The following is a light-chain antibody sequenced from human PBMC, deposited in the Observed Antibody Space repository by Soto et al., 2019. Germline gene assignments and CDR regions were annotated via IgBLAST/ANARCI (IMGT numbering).Light chain of an antibody. Sequence: DIQMTQSPSSLSASVGDRVTITCRASQGIRNDLDWVQQKPAKAPERLIYAASSLQSGVPSRFSGSGSGTECALTISSQQSEGCATSYCLQYNTFPWKFGQGTKVESK. V-gene: IGKV1-17*01. CDR3: LQYNTFPWK. J-gene: IGKJ1*01. CDR1: QGIRND. CDR2: AAS.